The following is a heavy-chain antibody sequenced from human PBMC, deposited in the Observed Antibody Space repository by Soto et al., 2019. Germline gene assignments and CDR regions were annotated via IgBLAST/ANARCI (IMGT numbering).Heavy chain of an antibody. D-gene: IGHD5-12*01. Sequence: PGGSLRLSCAASGFTFISYTMSWVRQAPGKGLEWVSSIGTSRNYIYYADSLKDRFTISRDNAKNSLYLQMNSLRAEDTAIYYCVRAAFTYATISPFPYWGQGTLVTVSS. CDR1: GFTFISYT. CDR2: IGTSRNYI. J-gene: IGHJ4*02. CDR3: VRAAFTYATISPFPY. V-gene: IGHV3-21*01.